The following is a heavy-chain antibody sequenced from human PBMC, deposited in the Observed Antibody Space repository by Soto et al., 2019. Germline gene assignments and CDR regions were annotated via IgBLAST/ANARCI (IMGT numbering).Heavy chain of an antibody. CDR3: AKGGIGRAPVLDC. Sequence: EVQLLESGGGLVQPGGSLRLSCAASGFTFSSYAMTWVRQAPGKGLERIPSISDGADCPYYADSVKGRFTISRDNSNNILPLQMNSLSGDDTAVNYCAKGGIGRAPVLDCWGQGALGAVSS. CDR1: GFTFSSYA. V-gene: IGHV3-23*01. CDR2: ISDGADCP. J-gene: IGHJ4*02. D-gene: IGHD2-8*01.